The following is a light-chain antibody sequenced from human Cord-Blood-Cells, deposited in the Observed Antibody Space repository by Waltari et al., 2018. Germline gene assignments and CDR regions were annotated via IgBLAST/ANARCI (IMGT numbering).Light chain of an antibody. CDR3: QQRSNWPPFT. CDR2: DAS. CDR1: QSVSSY. V-gene: IGKV3-11*01. J-gene: IGKJ3*01. Sequence: EIVLTQSPATLSLSPGESATLSCRASQSVSSYLAWYQQKPGQAPRLLIYDASNRATGIPARFSCSGSGTDFTLTISSLEPEDFAVYYCQQRSNWPPFTFGPGTKVDIK.